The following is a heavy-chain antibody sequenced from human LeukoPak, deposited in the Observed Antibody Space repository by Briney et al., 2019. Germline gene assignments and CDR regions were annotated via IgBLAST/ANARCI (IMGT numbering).Heavy chain of an antibody. CDR3: ARIAAAGTGFDY. CDR2: IDWDDDK. V-gene: IGHV2-70*11. J-gene: IGHJ4*02. Sequence: ESGPTLVNPTQTLTLTCTFSGFSLSTRGMCVSLIRQPPGKALEWLARIDWDDDKYYSTSLKTSLTISKDTSKNQVVLTMTNMDPVDAATYYCARIAAAGTGFDYWGQGTLVTVSS. CDR1: GFSLSTRGMC. D-gene: IGHD6-13*01.